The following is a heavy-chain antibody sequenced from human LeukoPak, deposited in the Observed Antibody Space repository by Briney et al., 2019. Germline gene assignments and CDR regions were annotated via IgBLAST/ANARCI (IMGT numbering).Heavy chain of an antibody. Sequence: SETLSLTCAVYGRSFSGYYWSWIRQPPGKGLEWIGEINHSGSTNYNPSLKSRVTISVDTSKNQFSLKLSSVTAADTAVYYCARGLRASSSWYDYWGQGTLVTVSS. CDR2: INHSGST. J-gene: IGHJ4*02. V-gene: IGHV4-34*01. CDR1: GRSFSGYY. CDR3: ARGLRASSSWYDY. D-gene: IGHD6-13*01.